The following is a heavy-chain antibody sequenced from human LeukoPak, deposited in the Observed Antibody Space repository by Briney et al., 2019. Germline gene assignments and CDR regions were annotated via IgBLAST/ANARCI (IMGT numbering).Heavy chain of an antibody. J-gene: IGHJ6*03. V-gene: IGHV1-18*01. Sequence: ASVKVSCKASGYTFTSYGISWVRQAPGQGLEWMGWISAYNGNTNYAQKFQGRVTMTRDTSISTAYMELSRLRSDDTAVFYCARGAEFYYFMDVWGKGTTVTISS. CDR1: GYTFTSYG. CDR2: ISAYNGNT. CDR3: ARGAEFYYFMDV. D-gene: IGHD2/OR15-2a*01.